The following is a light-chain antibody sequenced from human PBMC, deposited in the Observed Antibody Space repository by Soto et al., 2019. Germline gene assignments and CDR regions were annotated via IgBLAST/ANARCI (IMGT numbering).Light chain of an antibody. Sequence: EFVLTQSPGTLSLSPGERATLSCRASQSVASSYLGWYQQKLGQAPRLLIYGTSSRATGVPDRFSGSGSGTDFTLTISRLEPEDFAVYYCQQYVNSRWPFGRGTKVDIK. CDR3: QQYVNSRWP. J-gene: IGKJ1*01. V-gene: IGKV3-20*01. CDR2: GTS. CDR1: QSVASSY.